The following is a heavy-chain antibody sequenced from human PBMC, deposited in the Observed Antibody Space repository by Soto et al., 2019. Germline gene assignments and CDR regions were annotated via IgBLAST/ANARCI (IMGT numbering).Heavy chain of an antibody. CDR3: ARGSRITFAGIIGSGFDI. J-gene: IGHJ3*02. V-gene: IGHV1-18*01. CDR1: GYTFNRYG. Sequence: QVQLVQSGAEVKKPGASVKVSCKASGYTFNRYGIAWVRQAPGQGLEWMGWISGDNEDTNHAQRLQGRLTMTIETSATTAYMELRSLRSDDTAVYYCARGSRITFAGIIGSGFDIWGQGTMVTVSS. CDR2: ISGDNEDT. D-gene: IGHD3-16*02.